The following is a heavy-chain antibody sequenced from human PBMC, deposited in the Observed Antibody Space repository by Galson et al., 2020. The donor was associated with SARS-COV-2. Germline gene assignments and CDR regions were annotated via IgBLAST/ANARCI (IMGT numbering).Heavy chain of an antibody. D-gene: IGHD3-22*01. J-gene: IGHJ3*02. CDR2: IYTSGST. V-gene: IGHV4-4*07. CDR1: GGSISSYY. Sequence: SETLSLTCTVSGGSISSYYWSWIRQPAGKGLEWIGRIYTSGSTKYNPSLKSRVTMSVDTSKNQFSLKLRSVTAADTAVYYCARDVAYYYDSSGYYGLGAFDIWGQGTMVTVSS. CDR3: ARDVAYYYDSSGYYGLGAFDI.